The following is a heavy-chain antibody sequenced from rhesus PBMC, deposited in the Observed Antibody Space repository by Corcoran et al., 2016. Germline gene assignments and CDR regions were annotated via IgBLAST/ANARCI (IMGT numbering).Heavy chain of an antibody. CDR2: INTGGGSA. Sequence: EVQLVESGGGLVQPGGSLRLSCAASGFTFSSYYMYWVRQAPGKGLEWISAINTGGGSAYYADSVKGRFTISRDNSTNTLSLQMNSLRAEDTAVYYCAKARMAAALDYWGQGVLVTVSS. J-gene: IGHJ4*01. CDR3: AKARMAAALDY. CDR1: GFTFSSYY. D-gene: IGHD6-25*01. V-gene: IGHV3S25*01.